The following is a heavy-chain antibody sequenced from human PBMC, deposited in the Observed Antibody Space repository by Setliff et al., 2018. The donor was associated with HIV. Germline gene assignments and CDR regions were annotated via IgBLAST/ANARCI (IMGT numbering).Heavy chain of an antibody. CDR3: ARDKDWAFDI. V-gene: IGHV3-30*02. CDR2: IRYDGSNK. Sequence: LRLSCAASGFTFSSYGMHWVRQAPGKGLEWVAFIRYDGSNKYYADSVKGRFTISRDNANNSLHLQMNNLRAEDTALYYCARDKDWAFDIWGQGTMVTVSS. CDR1: GFTFSSYG. D-gene: IGHD2-15*01. J-gene: IGHJ3*02.